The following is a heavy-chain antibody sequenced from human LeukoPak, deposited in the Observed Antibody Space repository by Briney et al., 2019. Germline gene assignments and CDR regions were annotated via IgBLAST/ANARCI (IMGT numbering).Heavy chain of an antibody. CDR1: GFTFSSYG. J-gene: IGHJ4*02. V-gene: IGHV3-30*18. CDR3: AKVLGGYVPFDY. D-gene: IGHD3-22*01. CDR2: ISYDGSNK. Sequence: GRSLRLSCAASGFTFSSYGMHWVRQAPGKGLEWVAVISYDGSNKYYADSVKGRFTISRDNSKNTLYLQMNSLRAEDTAVYYCAKVLGGYVPFDYWGREPWSPSPQ.